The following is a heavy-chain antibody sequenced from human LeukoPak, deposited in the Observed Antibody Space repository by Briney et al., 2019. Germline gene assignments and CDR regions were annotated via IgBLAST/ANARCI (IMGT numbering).Heavy chain of an antibody. CDR1: GFTFSSYA. J-gene: IGHJ4*02. D-gene: IGHD3-22*01. V-gene: IGHV3-30-3*01. CDR3: ARAPRPDYYDSSGYSDY. Sequence: PGRSLRLSCAASGFTFSSYAMCWVRQAPGKGLEWVALISYDGSNKYYADSVKGRFTISRDNSKNTLYLQMNSLRAEDTAVYYCARAPRPDYYDSSGYSDYWGQGTLVTVSP. CDR2: ISYDGSNK.